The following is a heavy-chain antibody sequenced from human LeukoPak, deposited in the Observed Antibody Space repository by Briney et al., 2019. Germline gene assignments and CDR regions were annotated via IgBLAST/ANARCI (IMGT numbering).Heavy chain of an antibody. J-gene: IGHJ4*02. CDR3: AKDPYSYGSYFDY. V-gene: IGHV3-30*02. CDR1: GFTFSGCG. CDR2: IWYDGRDK. Sequence: AGGSLRLSCAASGFTFSGCGMHWVRQAPGKGLEWVAFIWYDGRDKYYVDSVKGRITISRDNSKNTLYLQMNSLRAEDTTMYHCAKDPYSYGSYFDYWGQGTLVTVSS. D-gene: IGHD5-18*01.